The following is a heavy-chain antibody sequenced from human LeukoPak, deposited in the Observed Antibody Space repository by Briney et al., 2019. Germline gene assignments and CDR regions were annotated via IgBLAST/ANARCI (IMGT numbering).Heavy chain of an antibody. CDR2: INPSGGYT. J-gene: IGHJ3*02. CDR1: GYTFMSHY. V-gene: IGHV1-46*01. CDR3: ARELIVVVTYQKPNAFDI. D-gene: IGHD3-22*01. Sequence: ASVKVSCKASGYTFMSHYMHWVRQAPGQGLEWMGIINPSGGYTSYAQKFQGRVTLTRDMSTGTVYMELSRLRSDDTAVYYCARELIVVVTYQKPNAFDIWGQGTMVTVSS.